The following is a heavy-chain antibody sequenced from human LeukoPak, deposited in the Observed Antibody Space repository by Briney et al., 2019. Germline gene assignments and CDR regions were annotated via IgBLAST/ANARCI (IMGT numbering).Heavy chain of an antibody. CDR2: INAGNGNT. CDR3: ARDVMVRGVLPGY. V-gene: IGHV1-3*01. J-gene: IGHJ4*02. D-gene: IGHD3-10*01. Sequence: ASVKVSCKASGYTFTSYAMHWARQAPGQRLEWMGWINAGNGNTKYSQKFQGRVTITRDTSASTAYMELSSLRSEDTAVYYCARDVMVRGVLPGYWGQGTLVTVSS. CDR1: GYTFTSYA.